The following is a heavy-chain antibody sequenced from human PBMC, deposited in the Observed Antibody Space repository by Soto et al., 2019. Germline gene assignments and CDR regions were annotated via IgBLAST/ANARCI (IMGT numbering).Heavy chain of an antibody. CDR3: ARDQGEDYGDYGGLGMDV. D-gene: IGHD4-17*01. V-gene: IGHV4-31*03. CDR2: IYYSGST. J-gene: IGHJ6*02. Sequence: SETLCLTCTVSGGSISSGGYYWSWIRQHPGKGLEWIGYIYYSGSTYYNPSLKSRVTISVDTSKNQFSLKLSSVTAADTAVYYCARDQGEDYGDYGGLGMDVWGQGTTVTVSS. CDR1: GGSISSGGYY.